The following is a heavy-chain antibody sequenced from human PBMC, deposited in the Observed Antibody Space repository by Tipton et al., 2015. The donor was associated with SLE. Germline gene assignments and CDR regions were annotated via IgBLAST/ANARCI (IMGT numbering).Heavy chain of an antibody. CDR3: ARGSSYFDY. CDR1: GGSFSGYY. V-gene: IGHV4-59*08. Sequence: TLSLTCAVYGGSFSGYYWSWIRQPPGKGLEWIGYIYYSGSTNYNPSLKSRVTISVDTSKNQFSLKLSSVTAADTAVYYCARGSSYFDYWGQGTLVTVSS. CDR2: IYYSGST. J-gene: IGHJ4*02.